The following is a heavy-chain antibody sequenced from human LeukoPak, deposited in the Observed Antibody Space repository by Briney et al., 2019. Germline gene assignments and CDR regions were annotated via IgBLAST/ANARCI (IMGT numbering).Heavy chain of an antibody. Sequence: PGRSLRLSCAASGFTFDDYAMHWVRQAPGKGLEWVSGISWNSGSIGYADSVKGRFTISRDNAKNSLYLQMNSLRAEDTASYYCAKDNGQRGLNWFDPWGQGTLVTVSS. CDR3: AKDNGQRGLNWFDP. CDR1: GFTFDDYA. J-gene: IGHJ5*02. D-gene: IGHD1-1*01. CDR2: ISWNSGSI. V-gene: IGHV3-9*01.